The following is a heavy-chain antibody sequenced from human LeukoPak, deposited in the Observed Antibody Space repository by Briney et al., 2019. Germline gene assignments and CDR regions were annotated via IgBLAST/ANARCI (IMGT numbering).Heavy chain of an antibody. V-gene: IGHV1-69*04. J-gene: IGHJ4*02. Sequence: SVKVSGKASGGTFISYAISWVRQAPGQGREGMGRIIPILGIANYAQKFQGRVTITADKSTSTAYMELSSLRSEDTAVYSCAREAGRLRGDYWGQGTLVTVSS. CDR3: AREAGRLRGDY. D-gene: IGHD3-16*01. CDR2: IIPILGIA. CDR1: GGTFISYA.